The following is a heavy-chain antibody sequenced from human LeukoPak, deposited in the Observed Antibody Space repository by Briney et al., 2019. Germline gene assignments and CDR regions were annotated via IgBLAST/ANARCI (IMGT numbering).Heavy chain of an antibody. CDR2: INAGNGNT. V-gene: IGHV1-3*01. CDR1: GYTFTSYS. D-gene: IGHD2-8*01. J-gene: IGHJ6*03. Sequence: EASVKVSCKASGYTFTSYSMHWVRQAPGQRLEWMGWINAGNGNTKYSQKFQGRVTITRDTSTSTAYMELRSLRSDDTAVYYCARDSHCTNGVCSPHYYYYMDVWGKGTTVTVSS. CDR3: ARDSHCTNGVCSPHYYYYMDV.